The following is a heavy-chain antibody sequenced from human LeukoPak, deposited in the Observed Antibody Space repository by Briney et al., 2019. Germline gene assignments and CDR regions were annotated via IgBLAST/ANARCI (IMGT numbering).Heavy chain of an antibody. CDR2: IYPGDSDT. CDR1: GYSFTSYW. J-gene: IGHJ4*02. Sequence: GESLKISCKGSGYSFTSYWIGWVRQMPGKGLEWMGIIYPGDSDTRYSPSFQGQVTISADKPISTAYLQWSSLKASDTAMYYCARPSYGSGSYGGSFDYWGQGTLVTVSS. CDR3: ARPSYGSGSYGGSFDY. V-gene: IGHV5-51*01. D-gene: IGHD3-10*01.